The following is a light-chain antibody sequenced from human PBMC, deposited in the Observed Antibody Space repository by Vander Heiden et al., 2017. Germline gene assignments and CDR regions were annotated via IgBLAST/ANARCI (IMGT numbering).Light chain of an antibody. Sequence: SYELTQPPSVSVSPGQTARITCSGDRLGDKYACWYQQKPGQSPVLVIYQDNRRPSGIPERFSGSTSANTATLTISGTQPMDEADYYCQACDNNIMMFGGGTKLTVL. CDR2: QDN. CDR3: QACDNNIMM. J-gene: IGLJ3*02. V-gene: IGLV3-1*01. CDR1: RLGDKY.